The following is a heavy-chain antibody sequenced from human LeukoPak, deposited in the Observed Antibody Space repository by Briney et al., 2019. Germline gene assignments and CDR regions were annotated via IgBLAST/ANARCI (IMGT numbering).Heavy chain of an antibody. CDR2: IYYSGST. CDR1: GASISSSSYY. V-gene: IGHV4-39*07. CDR3: ARAEITMTFAAFDACDI. Sequence: SQTLSLTCTVSGASISSSSYYWGWIRQPPGKGLEWIGSIYYSGSTYYNPSLKSRVTISVDTSKNQFSLKLSSVTAADTAVYYCARAEITMTFAAFDACDIWGQETMVTVSS. J-gene: IGHJ3*02. D-gene: IGHD3-22*01.